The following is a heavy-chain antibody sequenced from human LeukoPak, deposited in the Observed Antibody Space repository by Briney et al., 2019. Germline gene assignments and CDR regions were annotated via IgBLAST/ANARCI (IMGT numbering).Heavy chain of an antibody. V-gene: IGHV1-2*02. CDR3: ARASIAAADPVDY. J-gene: IGHJ4*02. D-gene: IGHD6-13*01. CDR1: GYTSTGYY. Sequence: GASVKVSCKASGYTSTGYYMHWVRQAPGQGLEWMGWINPNSGGTNYAQKFQGRVTMTRDTSISTAYMELSRLRSDDTAVYYCARASIAAADPVDYWGQGTLVTVSS. CDR2: INPNSGGT.